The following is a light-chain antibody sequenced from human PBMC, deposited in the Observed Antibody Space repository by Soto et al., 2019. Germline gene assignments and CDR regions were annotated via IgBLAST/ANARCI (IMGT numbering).Light chain of an antibody. Sequence: EIVLTQSPDTLSLSPGERATLSCRASQSVRNYLAWYQQKPGQAPRLLIFDTSKRATGIPARFSGSGSGTDFNLTISSLEPEDFAVYYGQQRSNWLSFGGGTKLEIK. J-gene: IGKJ4*01. CDR1: QSVRNY. CDR3: QQRSNWLS. CDR2: DTS. V-gene: IGKV3-11*01.